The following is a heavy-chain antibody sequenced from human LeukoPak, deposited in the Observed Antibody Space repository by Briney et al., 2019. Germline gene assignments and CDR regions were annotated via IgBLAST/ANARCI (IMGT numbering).Heavy chain of an antibody. CDR3: ARGDREEDDYGDYEGFDY. J-gene: IGHJ4*02. Sequence: PGGSLRLSCAASGFTFDDYGMSWVRQAPGKGLEWVSGINWNGGSTGYADSVKGRFTISRDNAKNSLYLQMNSLRAEDTALYYCARGDREEDDYGDYEGFDYWGQGTLVTVSS. D-gene: IGHD4-17*01. CDR2: INWNGGST. CDR1: GFTFDDYG. V-gene: IGHV3-20*04.